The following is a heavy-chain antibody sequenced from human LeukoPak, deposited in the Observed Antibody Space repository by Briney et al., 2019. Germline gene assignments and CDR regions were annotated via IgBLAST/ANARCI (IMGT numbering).Heavy chain of an antibody. V-gene: IGHV1-2*02. D-gene: IGHD4-17*01. Sequence: ASVKVSCKASGYTFTGYYMHWVRQAPGQGLEWMGWINPNSGGTNYAQKFQGRVTMTRDTSISTAYMELSRLRSDDTAVHYCARDHGDHYYYYYGMDVWGQGTTVTVSS. J-gene: IGHJ6*02. CDR3: ARDHGDHYYYYYGMDV. CDR1: GYTFTGYY. CDR2: INPNSGGT.